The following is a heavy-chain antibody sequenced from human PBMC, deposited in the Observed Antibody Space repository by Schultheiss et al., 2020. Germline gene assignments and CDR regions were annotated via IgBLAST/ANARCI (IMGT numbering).Heavy chain of an antibody. CDR1: GGSISSSSYY. CDR3: ARQREGYSSSWYRVYYFDY. CDR2: IYYSGST. V-gene: IGHV4-39*01. Sequence: GSLRLSCTVSGGSISSSSYYWGWIRQPPGKGLEWIGSIYYSGSTYYNPSLKSRVTISVDTSKNQFSLKLSSVTAADTAVYYCARQREGYSSSWYRVYYFDYWGQGTLVTVSS. D-gene: IGHD6-13*01. J-gene: IGHJ4*02.